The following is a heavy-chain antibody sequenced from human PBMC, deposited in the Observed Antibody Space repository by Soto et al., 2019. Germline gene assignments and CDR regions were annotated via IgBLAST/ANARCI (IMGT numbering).Heavy chain of an antibody. CDR3: ARDVPLNYYDGTFSYYAMDV. CDR2: IIPFFKAT. CDR1: GGTFSSHA. D-gene: IGHD3-16*01. J-gene: IGHJ6*02. Sequence: SVKVSCKASGGTFSSHAISWVRQAPGQGLEWMGGIIPFFKATNYAQKFQGRVTITADDSTSTAYMDLYSLRSEDTAVYYCARDVPLNYYDGTFSYYAMDVWGQGTTVNVSS. V-gene: IGHV1-69*13.